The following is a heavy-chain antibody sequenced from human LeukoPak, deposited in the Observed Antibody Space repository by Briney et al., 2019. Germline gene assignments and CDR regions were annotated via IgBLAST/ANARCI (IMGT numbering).Heavy chain of an antibody. CDR3: ARAHPQAGWFDP. V-gene: IGHV4-39*07. J-gene: IGHJ5*02. Sequence: SETLSLTCSVSGGSISSSSHSWGWIRQSPGKGLEWIGSIYYSGSTYYNPSLKSRVTISVDTSKNQFSLKLSSVTAADTAVYYCARAHPQAGWFDPWGQGTLVTVSS. CDR2: IYYSGST. CDR1: GGSISSSSHS.